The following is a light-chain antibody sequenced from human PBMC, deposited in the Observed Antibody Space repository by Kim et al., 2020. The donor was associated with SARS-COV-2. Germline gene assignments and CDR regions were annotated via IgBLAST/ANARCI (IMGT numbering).Light chain of an antibody. CDR2: GAA. J-gene: IGKJ2*01. V-gene: IGKV3D-15*01. CDR1: QNIGRN. CDR3: QQYNALYT. Sequence: SVAPGERATLSCRASQNIGRNLAWYQQKPGQVPRLLIYGAATRATGISARFSGSGSETEFTLTISSLQSEDFAVYYCQQYNALYTFGQGTKLEI.